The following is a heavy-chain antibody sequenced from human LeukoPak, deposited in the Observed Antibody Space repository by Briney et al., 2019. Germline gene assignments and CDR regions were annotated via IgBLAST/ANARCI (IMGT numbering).Heavy chain of an antibody. Sequence: PSETLSLTCAVSGYSISSGYYWGWIRQPPGKGLEWIGSIYHSGSTYYNPSLKSRVTISVDTSKNQFSLKLSSVTAADTAVYYCARQGYCSSTSRYIGWFDPWGQGTLVTVSS. D-gene: IGHD2-2*02. V-gene: IGHV4-38-2*01. J-gene: IGHJ5*02. CDR1: GYSISSGYY. CDR2: IYHSGST. CDR3: ARQGYCSSTSRYIGWFDP.